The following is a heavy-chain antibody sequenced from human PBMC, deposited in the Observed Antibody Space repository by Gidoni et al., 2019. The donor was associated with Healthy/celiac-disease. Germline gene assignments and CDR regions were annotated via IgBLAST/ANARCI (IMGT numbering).Heavy chain of an antibody. D-gene: IGHD3-22*01. J-gene: IGHJ4*02. Sequence: QVQLQESGPGLVKPSETLSLTCAVSGYSISSGYYWGWIRQPPGKGLEWIGSIYHSGSTYYNPSLKSRVTISVDTSKNQFSLKLSSVTAADTAVYYCARVRGYYDSSGYAPFDYWGQGTLVTVSS. CDR1: GYSISSGYY. CDR2: IYHSGST. CDR3: ARVRGYYDSSGYAPFDY. V-gene: IGHV4-38-2*01.